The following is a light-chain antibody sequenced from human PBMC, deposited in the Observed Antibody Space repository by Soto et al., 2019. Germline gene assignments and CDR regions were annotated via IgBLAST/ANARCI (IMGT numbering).Light chain of an antibody. CDR2: YAS. J-gene: IGKJ1*01. CDR1: ESIGSD. V-gene: IGKV3-15*01. Sequence: EIVMTQSPATLSVSPGERATLSCRASESIGSDLAWYQQKPGQAPRLLIYYASTGAAGVPAKFSGSGSGTEFTLTISSLQSEGFAVYYCQQYNDWPPGTFGQGTKVEIK. CDR3: QQYNDWPPGT.